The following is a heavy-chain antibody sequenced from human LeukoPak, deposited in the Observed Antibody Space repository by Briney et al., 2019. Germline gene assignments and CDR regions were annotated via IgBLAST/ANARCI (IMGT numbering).Heavy chain of an antibody. D-gene: IGHD2/OR15-2a*01. Sequence: GGSLRLSCAASGFTFSSYGMHWVRQAPGKGLEWVAFIRYDGSNKYYADSVKGRFTISRDNSKNTLYLQMNSLRAEDTAVYYCAKDQSAFYYFDYWGQGTLVTVSS. CDR2: IRYDGSNK. V-gene: IGHV3-30*02. J-gene: IGHJ4*02. CDR1: GFTFSSYG. CDR3: AKDQSAFYYFDY.